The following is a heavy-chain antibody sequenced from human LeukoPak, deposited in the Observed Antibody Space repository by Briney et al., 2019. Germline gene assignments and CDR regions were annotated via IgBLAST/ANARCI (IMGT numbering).Heavy chain of an antibody. Sequence: PGGSLRLSCAVSGFTFNIYYMSWIRQAPGKGLEWISYIGLHGYPLDYADCVKGRFTISRDNAQNSLYLDMSSLRAEDTAVYYCARKDFSSGSFTYWGQGTLVTVSS. J-gene: IGHJ4*02. CDR2: IGLHGYPL. D-gene: IGHD3-22*01. CDR3: ARKDFSSGSFTY. CDR1: GFTFNIYY. V-gene: IGHV3-11*04.